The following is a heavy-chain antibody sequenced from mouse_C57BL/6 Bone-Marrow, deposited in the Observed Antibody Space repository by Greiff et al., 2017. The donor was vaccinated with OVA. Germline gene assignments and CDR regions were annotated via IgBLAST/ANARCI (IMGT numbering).Heavy chain of an antibody. CDR1: GFTFSSYT. V-gene: IGHV5-9*01. CDR3: ARHRDYGSTWFAY. D-gene: IGHD1-1*01. CDR2: ISGGGGNT. J-gene: IGHJ3*01. Sequence: EVHLVESGGGLVKPGGSLKLSCAASGFTFSSYTMSWVRQTPEKRLEWVATISGGGGNTYYPDSVKGRFTISRDNAKNTLYLQMSSLRSEDTALYYCARHRDYGSTWFAYWGQGTLVTVSA.